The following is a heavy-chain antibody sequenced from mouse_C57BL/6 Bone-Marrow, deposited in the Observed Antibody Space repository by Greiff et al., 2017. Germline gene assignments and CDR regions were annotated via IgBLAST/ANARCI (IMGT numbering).Heavy chain of an antibody. CDR1: GYAFSSYW. D-gene: IGHD2-4*01. Sequence: QVQLKESGAELVKPGASVKISCKASGYAFSSYWMNWVKQRPGNGLEWIGQIYPGDGDTNYNGKFKGKATLTADKSSSTAYMQLSSLTSEDSAVYFCARERGDYDGYAMDYWGQGTSVTVSS. CDR2: IYPGDGDT. CDR3: ARERGDYDGYAMDY. J-gene: IGHJ4*01. V-gene: IGHV1-80*01.